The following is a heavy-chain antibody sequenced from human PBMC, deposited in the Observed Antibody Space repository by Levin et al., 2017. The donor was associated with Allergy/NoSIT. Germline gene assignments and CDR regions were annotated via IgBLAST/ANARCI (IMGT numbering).Heavy chain of an antibody. J-gene: IGHJ4*02. D-gene: IGHD1-26*01. CDR2: INPNSGGT. CDR3: ARGVSEIVVPIDY. V-gene: IGHV1-2*02. CDR1: GYTFTGYY. Sequence: ASVKVSCKASGYTFTGYYMHWVRQAPGQGLEWMGWINPNSGGTNYAQKFQGRVTMTRDTSISTAYMELSRLRSDDTAVYYCARGVSEIVVPIDYWGQGTLVTVSS.